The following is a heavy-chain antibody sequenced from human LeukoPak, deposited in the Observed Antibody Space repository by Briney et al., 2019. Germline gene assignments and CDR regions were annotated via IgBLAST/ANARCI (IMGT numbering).Heavy chain of an antibody. Sequence: ASVKVSCKASGYTFTSYYMHWVRQAPGQGLEWMGIINPSGGSTSYAQKFQGRVTMPRDTSTSTVYMELSSLRSEDTAVYYCARDPSSPTLGYCSGGSCYMGLLSTNWFDPWGQGTLVTVSS. V-gene: IGHV1-46*01. CDR3: ARDPSSPTLGYCSGGSCYMGLLSTNWFDP. J-gene: IGHJ5*02. CDR2: INPSGGST. CDR1: GYTFTSYY. D-gene: IGHD2-15*01.